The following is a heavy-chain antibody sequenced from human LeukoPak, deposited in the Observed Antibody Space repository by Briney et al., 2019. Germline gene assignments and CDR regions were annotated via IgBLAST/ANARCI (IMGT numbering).Heavy chain of an antibody. J-gene: IGHJ5*02. CDR1: GYTFTSYY. D-gene: IGHD2-15*01. Sequence: ASVKVSCKASGYTFTSYYMHWVRQAPGQGLEWLGIINPSGGSTSYAQKFQGRVTMTRDTSASTVYMELSSLRSEDTAVYYCARVKDPRHTPALNWFDPWGQGTLVTISS. V-gene: IGHV1-46*01. CDR3: ARVKDPRHTPALNWFDP. CDR2: INPSGGST.